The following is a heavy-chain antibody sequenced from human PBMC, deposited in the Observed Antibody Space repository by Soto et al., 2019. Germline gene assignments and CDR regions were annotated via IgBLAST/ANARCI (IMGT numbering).Heavy chain of an antibody. D-gene: IGHD3-22*01. J-gene: IGHJ4*02. CDR2: IFYSGST. CDR3: ARNSISKKIYY. V-gene: IGHV4-31*03. CDR1: GGSINSGGYY. Sequence: QVQLQESGPGLVKPSQTLSLTCSVSGGSINSGGYYWTWIRQHPGKGLEWIGNIFYSGSTSYNPSLKSRLTISIDTSKTHFSLKLSSVTAADTAVYYCARNSISKKIYYWGQGTLVTVSS.